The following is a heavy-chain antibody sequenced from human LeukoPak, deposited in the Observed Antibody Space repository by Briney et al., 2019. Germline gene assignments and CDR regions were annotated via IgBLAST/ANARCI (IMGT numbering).Heavy chain of an antibody. V-gene: IGHV3-30*02. CDR2: IWYDGSEK. Sequence: GGSLRLSCAASGFVFRNHGMHWVRQAPGKGLEWVTFIWYDGSEKYYADSVRGRFTISGDNSKNTVNLQMNSLRTEDTALYFCAKDLSSGWSFDSWGQGTLVTVSS. J-gene: IGHJ4*02. D-gene: IGHD6-19*01. CDR1: GFVFRNHG. CDR3: AKDLSSGWSFDS.